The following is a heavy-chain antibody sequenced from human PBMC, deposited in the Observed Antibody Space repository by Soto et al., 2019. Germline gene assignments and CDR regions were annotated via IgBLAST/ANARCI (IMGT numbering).Heavy chain of an antibody. CDR2: INPYSGNT. CDR3: ARERTTISMDV. V-gene: IGHV1-8*02. CDR1: GYTFTSYG. J-gene: IGHJ6*02. D-gene: IGHD3-9*01. Sequence: ASVKVSCKASGYTFTSYGISWVRQAPGQGLEWMGWINPYSGNTGYAQKFQGSVTMTRNTSISTAYMELSSLRSEDTAVYYCARERTTISMDVWGQGTTVTVSS.